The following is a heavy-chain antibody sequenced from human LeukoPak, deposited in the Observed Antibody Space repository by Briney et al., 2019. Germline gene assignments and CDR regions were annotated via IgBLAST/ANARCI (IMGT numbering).Heavy chain of an antibody. CDR3: ARLTAAAENWFDP. D-gene: IGHD6-13*01. V-gene: IGHV3-21*01. J-gene: IGHJ5*02. CDR2: ISSSSSYT. CDR1: GFTFSSYT. Sequence: SGGSLRLSCAASGFTFSSYTMNWVRQAPGKGLEWVSSISSSSSYTYYVDAVKGRFTISRDNAKNSLYLQMNSLRAEDTAVYYCARLTAAAENWFDPWGQGTLVTVSS.